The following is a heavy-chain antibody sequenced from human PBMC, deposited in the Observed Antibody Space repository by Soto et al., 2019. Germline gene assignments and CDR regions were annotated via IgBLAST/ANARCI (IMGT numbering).Heavy chain of an antibody. CDR1: GYSFTSYW. J-gene: IGHJ6*03. Sequence: GESLKISCKGSGYSFTSYWIGWVRQMPGKGLEWMGIIYPGDSDTRYSPSFQGQVTISADKSISTAYLQWSSLKASDTAMYYCARQSKGYCSGGSCLDYYYYMDVWGKGTTVTVSS. V-gene: IGHV5-51*01. D-gene: IGHD2-15*01. CDR2: IYPGDSDT. CDR3: ARQSKGYCSGGSCLDYYYYMDV.